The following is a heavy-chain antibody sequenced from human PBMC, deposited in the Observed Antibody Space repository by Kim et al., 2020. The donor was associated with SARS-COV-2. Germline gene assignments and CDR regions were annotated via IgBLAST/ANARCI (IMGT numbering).Heavy chain of an antibody. J-gene: IGHJ4*02. CDR3: ARSASSGYPYYFDY. D-gene: IGHD3-22*01. V-gene: IGHV4-59*08. CDR1: GGSISSYY. CDR2: IYYSGST. Sequence: SETLSLTCTVSGGSISSYYWSWIRQPPGKGLEWIGYIYYSGSTNYNPSLKSRVTISVDTSKNQFSLKLSSVTAADTAVYYCARSASSGYPYYFDYWGQGTLVTVSS.